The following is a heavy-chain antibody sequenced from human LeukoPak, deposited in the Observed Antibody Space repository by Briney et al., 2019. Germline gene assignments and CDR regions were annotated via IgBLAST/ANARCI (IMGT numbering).Heavy chain of an antibody. CDR2: IYYSGST. CDR1: GGSISSSRYY. Sequence: SETLSLTCTVSGGSISSSRYYWGWIPQPPGKGLEWIGSIYYSGSTHHSPSLKSRLTISVDTTKNQFSLKLSSVTAADTAVYYCASGECYYDSSGYKSQDNYYYYAMDVGGQATSATVSS. J-gene: IGHJ6*02. D-gene: IGHD3-22*01. V-gene: IGHV4-39*01. CDR3: ASGECYYDSSGYKSQDNYYYYAMDV.